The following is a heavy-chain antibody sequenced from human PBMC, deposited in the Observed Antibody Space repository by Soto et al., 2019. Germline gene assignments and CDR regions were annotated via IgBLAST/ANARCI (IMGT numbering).Heavy chain of an antibody. J-gene: IGHJ4*02. CDR3: ARVGVRGQWLVGYFDY. V-gene: IGHV5-51*01. Sequence: GESLKISCKGSGYSFTSYWIGWVRQMPGKGLEWMGIIYPGDSDTRYSPSFQGQVTIPADKSISTAYLQWSSLKASDTAMYYCARVGVRGQWLVGYFDYWGQGTLVTVSS. D-gene: IGHD6-19*01. CDR2: IYPGDSDT. CDR1: GYSFTSYW.